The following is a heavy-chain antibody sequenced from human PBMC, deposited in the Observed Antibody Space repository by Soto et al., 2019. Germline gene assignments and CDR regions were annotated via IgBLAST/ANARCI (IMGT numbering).Heavy chain of an antibody. CDR1: GGTFSSHS. CDR2: IVPIFGTA. J-gene: IGHJ6*02. CDR3: ARGRYSGYDMPDTYYYYNYGMDV. Sequence: QVQLVQSGAEVKKPGSSVKVSCKASGGTFSSHSISWVRQAPGQGLEWMGGIVPIFGTADDAQRFRGRVTITADESTSTAYMELSSLRSEDTAVYYCARGRYSGYDMPDTYYYYNYGMDVWGQGTTVTVSS. V-gene: IGHV1-69*12. D-gene: IGHD5-12*01.